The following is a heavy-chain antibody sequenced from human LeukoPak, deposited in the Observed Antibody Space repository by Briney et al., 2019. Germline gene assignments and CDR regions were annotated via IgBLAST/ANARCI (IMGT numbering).Heavy chain of an antibody. CDR3: ARGRSSARGNDY. D-gene: IGHD3-22*01. J-gene: IGHJ4*02. Sequence: GGSLRLSCAASGFTFSSYWMHWVRHAPGKGLVWVSRINSDGSRTKYADSGKGRFTICRDNAKNTLYLQMNSLRAEDTAVYYCARGRSSARGNDYWGQGTLVTVSS. V-gene: IGHV3-74*03. CDR1: GFTFSSYW. CDR2: INSDGSRT.